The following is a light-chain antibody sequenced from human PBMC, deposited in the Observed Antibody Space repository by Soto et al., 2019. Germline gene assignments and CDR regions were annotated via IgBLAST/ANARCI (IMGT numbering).Light chain of an antibody. Sequence: QSVLTQPASVSGSPGQSITISCSGTSSDVGGYNYVSWYQHHPAKAPKLMIFDVSNRPSGVSNRFSGSKAGNTASLTISGLQAEDEADYYCSSYSSISTSYVFGTGTQLTVL. J-gene: IGLJ1*01. CDR2: DVS. CDR3: SSYSSISTSYV. CDR1: SSDVGGYNY. V-gene: IGLV2-14*01.